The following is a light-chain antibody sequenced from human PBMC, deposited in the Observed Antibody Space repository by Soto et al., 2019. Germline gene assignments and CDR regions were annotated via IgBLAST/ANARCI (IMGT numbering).Light chain of an antibody. CDR1: SSDVAIYNY. Sequence: QSVLTQPRSVSGSPGQSVTISCTGTSSDVAIYNYISWYQQHPGEAPKLMIHDVSERPSGVPDRFSGFKSGNTASLTISGLQAEDEADYYCCSYAGSYTFARNVFGTGTKVTVL. V-gene: IGLV2-11*01. J-gene: IGLJ1*01. CDR3: CSYAGSYTFARNV. CDR2: DVS.